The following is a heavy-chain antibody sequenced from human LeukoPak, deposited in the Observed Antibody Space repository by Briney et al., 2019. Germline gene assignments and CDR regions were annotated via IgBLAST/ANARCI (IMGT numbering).Heavy chain of an antibody. J-gene: IGHJ4*02. CDR2: ISDSGGAT. V-gene: IGHV3-23*01. CDR1: GFTVSSND. CDR3: AKAFSYDSSGVYYVGDY. D-gene: IGHD3-22*01. Sequence: PGGSLRLSCGASGFTVSSNDISWVRQAPGKGLEWVSGISDSGGATYYADSVKGRFTISRDNSKSTLYLQMNSLRAEDTAVYYCAKAFSYDSSGVYYVGDYWGQGTLVTVSS.